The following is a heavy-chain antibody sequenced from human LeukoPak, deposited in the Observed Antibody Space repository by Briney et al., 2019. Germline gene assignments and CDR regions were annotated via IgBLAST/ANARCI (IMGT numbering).Heavy chain of an antibody. D-gene: IGHD6-6*01. CDR1: GYTFTSYG. CDR3: AREAARRISMDY. Sequence: ASVKVSCKASGYTFTSYGISWVRQAPGQGLEWMGWISAYNGNTNYAQKLQGRVTMTTDTSTSTAYMELRSLRSEDTAVYYCAREAARRISMDYWGQGTLVTVSS. J-gene: IGHJ4*02. CDR2: ISAYNGNT. V-gene: IGHV1-18*01.